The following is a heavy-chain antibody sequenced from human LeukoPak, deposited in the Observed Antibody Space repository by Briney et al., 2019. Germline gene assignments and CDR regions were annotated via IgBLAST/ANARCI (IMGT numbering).Heavy chain of an antibody. J-gene: IGHJ3*02. V-gene: IGHV3-23*01. CDR3: AKSRPYYYDSSGYSHADAFDI. D-gene: IGHD3-22*01. CDR2: ISGSGGST. CDR1: GFTFSSYA. Sequence: GGSLRLSCAASGFTFSSYAMSWVRQAPGKGLEWVSAISGSGGSTYYADSVKGRFTISRDNSKNTLYLQMNSLRAEDTAVYYCAKSRPYYYDSSGYSHADAFDIWGQGTMVTVSS.